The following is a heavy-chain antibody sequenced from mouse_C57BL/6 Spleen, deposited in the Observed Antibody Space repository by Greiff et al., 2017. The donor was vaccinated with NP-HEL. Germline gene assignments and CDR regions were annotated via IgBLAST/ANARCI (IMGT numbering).Heavy chain of an antibody. CDR1: GYSFTDYN. J-gene: IGHJ4*01. D-gene: IGHD1-1*01. CDR3: ARWAYYGSSYGAMDY. CDR2: INPNYGTT. V-gene: IGHV1-39*01. Sequence: EVQLQESGPELVKPGASVKISCKASGYSFTDYNMNWVKQSNGKSLEWIGVINPNYGTTSYNQKFKGKATLTVDQSSSTAYMQLNSLTSEDSAVYYCARWAYYGSSYGAMDYWGQGTSVTVSS.